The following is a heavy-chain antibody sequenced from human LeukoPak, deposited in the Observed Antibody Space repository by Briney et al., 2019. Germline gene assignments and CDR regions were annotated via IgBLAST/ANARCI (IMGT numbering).Heavy chain of an antibody. CDR3: ARERYDSSGFDY. D-gene: IGHD3-22*01. CDR2: ISSSGSTI. Sequence: PGGSLRLSCAASGFTFSSYEMNWVRQAPGKGLEWVSYISSSGSTIYYADSVKGRFTISRDTPKNSLYLQMNTLRAEDTAVYYCARERYDSSGFDYWGQGTLVTVSS. J-gene: IGHJ4*02. V-gene: IGHV3-48*03. CDR1: GFTFSSYE.